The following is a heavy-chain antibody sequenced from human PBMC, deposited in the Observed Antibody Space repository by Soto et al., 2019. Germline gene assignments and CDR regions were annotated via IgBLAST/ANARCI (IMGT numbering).Heavy chain of an antibody. J-gene: IGHJ3*02. V-gene: IGHV4-31*03. D-gene: IGHD3-10*01. CDR2: IYYSGST. CDR1: GGSISGGGYY. CDR3: ARAEFWEVGAAFDI. Sequence: QVQLQESGPGLVKPSQTLSLTCTVSGGSISGGGYYWSWIRQHPGKGLEWIGYIYYSGSTYYNPHLKSRVTISVDPSKIQFALKLSSVTAADTAVHYCARAEFWEVGAAFDIWGQGTMVTVSS.